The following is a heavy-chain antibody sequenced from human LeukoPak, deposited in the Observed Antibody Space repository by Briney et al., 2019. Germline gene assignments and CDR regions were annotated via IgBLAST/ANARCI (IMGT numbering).Heavy chain of an antibody. D-gene: IGHD3-22*01. CDR1: GYTFTGYY. J-gene: IGHJ4*02. V-gene: IGHV1-2*02. Sequence: GASVKVSCKASGYTFTGYYMHWVRQAPGQGLEWMGWINPNSGGTNYAQKFQGRVTVNRDTSISTAYMELSRLRSDDTAVYYCARDWGGGAWEDYYDSSGPYFDYWGQGTLVTVSS. CDR2: INPNSGGT. CDR3: ARDWGGGAWEDYYDSSGPYFDY.